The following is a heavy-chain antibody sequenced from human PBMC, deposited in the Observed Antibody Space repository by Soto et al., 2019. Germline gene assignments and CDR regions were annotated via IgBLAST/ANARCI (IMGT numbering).Heavy chain of an antibody. CDR3: ARTSAAGKCYYGMDV. V-gene: IGHV5-51*01. CDR2: IYPGDSDT. J-gene: IGHJ6*02. CDR1: GYNFASYW. D-gene: IGHD6-13*01. Sequence: PGESLKISCKTSGYNFASYWIGWVRQMPGKGLEWMGIIYPGDSDTRYRPSFQGQVTISADKSISTAYLQWSSLKASDTAMYYCARTSAAGKCYYGMDVWGQGTTVTVSS.